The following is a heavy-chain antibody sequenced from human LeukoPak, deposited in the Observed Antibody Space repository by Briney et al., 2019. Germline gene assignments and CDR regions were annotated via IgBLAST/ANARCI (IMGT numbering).Heavy chain of an antibody. CDR3: AKDSASLSSHFATYFDY. D-gene: IGHD6-19*01. CDR2: ISSSSSTT. CDR1: GFTFSSYS. V-gene: IGHV3-48*01. J-gene: IGHJ4*02. Sequence: GGSLRLSCAASGFTFSSYSMNWVRQAPGKGLEWVSYISSSSSTTHYADSVKGRFTISRDNAKNTLYLQMNSLRAEDTAVYYCAKDSASLSSHFATYFDYWGQGTLVTVSS.